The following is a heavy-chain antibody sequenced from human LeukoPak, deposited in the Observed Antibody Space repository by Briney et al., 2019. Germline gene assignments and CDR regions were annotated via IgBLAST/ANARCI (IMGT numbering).Heavy chain of an antibody. D-gene: IGHD2-15*01. CDR2: IWYDGSDK. CDR3: ARAIPYCSGGSCYAVEY. CDR1: GFTFSSYG. V-gene: IGHV3-33*01. J-gene: IGHJ4*02. Sequence: GGSLRLSCAASGFTFSSYGMHWFRQAPGKGLEGVAVIWYDGSDKYYSDSVKGRFTISRDNSKNTLYLQMNSLRAEDTAVYYCARAIPYCSGGSCYAVEYWGQGTLVTVSS.